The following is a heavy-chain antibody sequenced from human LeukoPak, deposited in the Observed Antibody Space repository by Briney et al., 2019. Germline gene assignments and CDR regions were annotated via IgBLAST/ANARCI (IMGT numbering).Heavy chain of an antibody. D-gene: IGHD6-13*01. CDR3: AKDTLTRSWPGDTFDI. CDR1: RFTFSSYG. CDR2: IRYDGSNK. V-gene: IGHV3-30*02. Sequence: PGGSLRLSCAASRFTFSSYGMHWVRQAPGKGLEWVAFIRYDGSNKYYAESVKGRFTISRDNGRNTMYLQMNSLRVEDTANYYCAKDTLTRSWPGDTFDIWGQGTVVTVSS. J-gene: IGHJ3*02.